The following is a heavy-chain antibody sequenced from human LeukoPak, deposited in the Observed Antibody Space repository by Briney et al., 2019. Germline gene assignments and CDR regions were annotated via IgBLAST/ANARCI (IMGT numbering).Heavy chain of an antibody. CDR1: GFTVSSNY. D-gene: IGHD5-24*01. CDR2: IYGGGNI. CDR3: ARGAGYNYPYYFDY. J-gene: IGHJ4*02. V-gene: IGHV3-53*01. Sequence: GGSLRLSCAASGFTVSSNYMNWVRQAPGKGLEWVSVIYGGGNIYYADSVKGRFTISSGNSKNTLYLQMNSLRAEDTAVYYCARGAGYNYPYYFDYWGQGTLVTVSS.